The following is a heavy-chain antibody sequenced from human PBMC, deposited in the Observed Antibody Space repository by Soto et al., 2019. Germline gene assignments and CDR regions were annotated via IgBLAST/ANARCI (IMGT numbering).Heavy chain of an antibody. CDR3: AREGVHSSGWYGDFDY. V-gene: IGHV4-59*01. CDR1: GGSISIYY. J-gene: IGHJ4*02. Sequence: PETLSLTCTVYGGSISIYYWSWIRQPPGKGLEWIGYISYSGNNNYNPYLKSRVTLSVDTSKIQFSLKLSSVTAADTAVYYCAREGVHSSGWYGDFDYWGQGTLVTVSS. CDR2: ISYSGNN. D-gene: IGHD6-19*01.